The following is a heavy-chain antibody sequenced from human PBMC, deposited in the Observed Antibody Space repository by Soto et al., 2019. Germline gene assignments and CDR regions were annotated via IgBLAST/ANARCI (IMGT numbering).Heavy chain of an antibody. CDR2: ISAYNGNT. J-gene: IGHJ4*02. D-gene: IGHD6-13*01. V-gene: IGHV1-18*01. CDR1: GYTFTSYG. Sequence: ASVKVSCKAAGYTFTSYGISWVRQAPGQGLEWMGWISAYNGNTNYAQKLQGRVTMTTDTSTSTAYMELRSLRSDDTAVYYCARDWEAAGPFYYWGQRTLVIVSS. CDR3: ARDWEAAGPFYY.